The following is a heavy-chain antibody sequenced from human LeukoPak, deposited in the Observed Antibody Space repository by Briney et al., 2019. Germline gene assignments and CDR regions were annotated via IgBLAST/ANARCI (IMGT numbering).Heavy chain of an antibody. D-gene: IGHD3-22*01. Sequence: PSETLSLTCAVYGGSFSGYYWSWIRQPPGKGLEWIGEINHSGSTNYNPSLKSRVTISVDTSKNQFSLKLSSVTAADTAVYYWARGRNHYYDSSGYYSVYNWFDPWGQGTLVTVSS. CDR2: INHSGST. J-gene: IGHJ5*02. V-gene: IGHV4-34*01. CDR3: ARGRNHYYDSSGYYSVYNWFDP. CDR1: GGSFSGYY.